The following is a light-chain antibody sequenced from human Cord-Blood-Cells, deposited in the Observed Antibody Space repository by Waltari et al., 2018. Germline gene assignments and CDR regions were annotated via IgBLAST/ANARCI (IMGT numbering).Light chain of an antibody. CDR3: QQSYSTPRT. CDR2: AAS. Sequence: DIQMTQSPSSLSASVGDRVTITCRASQSISSYLNWYQQKPGKAPKLLIYAASSLQSGVPSRFSGSGSGTDLTLTISSLQPEDFETYYCQQSYSTPRTFGQGTKVELK. V-gene: IGKV1-39*01. CDR1: QSISSY. J-gene: IGKJ1*01.